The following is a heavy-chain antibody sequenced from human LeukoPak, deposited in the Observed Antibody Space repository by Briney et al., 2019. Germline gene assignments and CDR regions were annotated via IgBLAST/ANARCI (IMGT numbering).Heavy chain of an antibody. CDR3: AKNPSPPYDNRGYYYVY. Sequence: KPGGSLRLSCAASGFTFSSYSMNWVRQAPGKGLEWVSSISSSSYIYYADSVKGRFTISRDNSKNTLYLQMNRLRAEDTAVYYCAKNPSPPYDNRGYYYVYWGQGTLVTVSS. J-gene: IGHJ4*02. D-gene: IGHD3-22*01. V-gene: IGHV3-21*01. CDR2: ISSSSYI. CDR1: GFTFSSYS.